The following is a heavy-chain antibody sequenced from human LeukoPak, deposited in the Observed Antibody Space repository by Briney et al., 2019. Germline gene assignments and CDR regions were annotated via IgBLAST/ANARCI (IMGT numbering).Heavy chain of an antibody. Sequence: GASVKVSCKASGYTFTISGISWVRQAPGQGLEWMGWISGYNGNTNHAQKFQGRVTMTTDTSTTTAYMELRSLRSDDTAVYYCARDPGSFCDYWGQGTQVTVSS. V-gene: IGHV1-18*01. CDR2: ISGYNGNT. CDR1: GYTFTISG. CDR3: ARDPGSFCDY. J-gene: IGHJ4*02. D-gene: IGHD1-26*01.